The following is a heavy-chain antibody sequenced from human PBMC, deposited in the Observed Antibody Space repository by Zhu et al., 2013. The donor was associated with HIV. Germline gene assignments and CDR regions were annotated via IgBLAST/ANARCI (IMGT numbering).Heavy chain of an antibody. CDR2: ISYDGSNK. CDR3: ARDGIAAAGGYYFDY. D-gene: IGHD6-13*01. J-gene: IGHJ4*02. Sequence: VQLVESGGGVVQPGRSLRLSCAASGFTFSSYAMHWVRQAPGKGLEWVAVISYDGSNKYYADSVKGRFTISRDNSKNTLYLQMNSLRAEDTAVYYCARDGIAAAGGYYFDYWGQGTLVTVSS. CDR1: GFTFSSYA. V-gene: IGHV3-30-3*01.